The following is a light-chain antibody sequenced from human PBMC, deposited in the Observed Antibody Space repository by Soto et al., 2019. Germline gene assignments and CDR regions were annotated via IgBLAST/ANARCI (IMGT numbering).Light chain of an antibody. CDR2: EVT. Sequence: QSALAQPASVSGSPGQSVTISCTGSSSDIGTYKYVSWYQHHPGKAPHLLIYEVTNRPSGVSDRFSGSKSGNTASLTISGLQADDEADYYCSSYAARFLRVFGSGTKVTVL. CDR1: SSDIGTYKY. J-gene: IGLJ1*01. V-gene: IGLV2-14*01. CDR3: SSYAARFLRV.